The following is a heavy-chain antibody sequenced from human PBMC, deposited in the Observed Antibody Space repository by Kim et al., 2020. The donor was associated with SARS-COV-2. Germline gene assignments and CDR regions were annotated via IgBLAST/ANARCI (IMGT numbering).Heavy chain of an antibody. J-gene: IGHJ6*02. CDR1: GGSFSGYY. Sequence: SETLSLTCAVYGGSFSGYYWSWIRQPPGKGLEWIGEINHSGSTNYNPSLKSRVTISVDTSKNQFSLKLSSVTAADTAVYYCARGDVRRYYYYYGMDVWGQGTTVTVSS. CDR3: ARGDVRRYYYYYGMDV. V-gene: IGHV4-34*01. CDR2: INHSGST.